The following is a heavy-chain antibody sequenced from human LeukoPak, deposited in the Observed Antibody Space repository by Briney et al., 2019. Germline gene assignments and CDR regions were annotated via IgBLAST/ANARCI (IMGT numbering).Heavy chain of an antibody. V-gene: IGHV3-9*03. J-gene: IGHJ3*02. CDR3: AKDIFWSGLNAFDI. Sequence: PGGSLRLSCAASGFTFDDYAMHWVRQAPGKGLEWVSGISWNSGSIGYADSVKGRFTISRDNAKNSLYLQMNSLRAEDMALYYCAKDIFWSGLNAFDIWGQGTMVTVSS. CDR1: GFTFDDYA. D-gene: IGHD3-3*01. CDR2: ISWNSGSI.